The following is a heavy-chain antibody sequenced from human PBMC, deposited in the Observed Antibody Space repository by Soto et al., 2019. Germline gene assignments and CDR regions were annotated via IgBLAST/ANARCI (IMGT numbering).Heavy chain of an antibody. CDR3: ARADASSSWYSSFDY. D-gene: IGHD6-13*01. J-gene: IGHJ4*02. CDR2: IYYSGST. CDR1: GGSINSGDYY. Sequence: LSLTCTVSGGSINSGDYYWSWIRQPPGKGLEWIGYIYYSGSTYYNPSLKSRVTISVDTSKNQFSLKLSSVTAADTAVYYCARADASSSWYSSFDYWGQGMLVTVSS. V-gene: IGHV4-30-4*01.